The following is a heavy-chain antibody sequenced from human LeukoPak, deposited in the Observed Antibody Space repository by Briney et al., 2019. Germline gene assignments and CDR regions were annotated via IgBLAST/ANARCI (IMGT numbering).Heavy chain of an antibody. V-gene: IGHV3-30*01. CDR1: GSTFSSYA. D-gene: IGHD6-19*01. Sequence: GRSLRLSCAASGSTFSSYAMHWARQAPGKGLEWVAVISYDGSNKYYADSVKGRFTISRDNSKNTLYLQMNSLRAEDTAVYYCARATGSGWLDAFDIWGQGTMVTVSS. CDR2: ISYDGSNK. CDR3: ARATGSGWLDAFDI. J-gene: IGHJ3*02.